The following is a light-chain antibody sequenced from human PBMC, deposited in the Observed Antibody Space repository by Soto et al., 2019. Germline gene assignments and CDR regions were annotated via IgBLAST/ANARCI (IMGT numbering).Light chain of an antibody. J-gene: IGKJ3*01. V-gene: IGKV3-15*01. CDR3: QQYNNWPFT. Sequence: EIVMTQSPATLSVSPVERATLSCRASQSVSSNLAWYQQKPGQAPRLLIYGASTRATGIPARFSGSGSGTDFTLTISSLQSEDFAFYYCQQYNNWPFTFGPGTKVDIK. CDR2: GAS. CDR1: QSVSSN.